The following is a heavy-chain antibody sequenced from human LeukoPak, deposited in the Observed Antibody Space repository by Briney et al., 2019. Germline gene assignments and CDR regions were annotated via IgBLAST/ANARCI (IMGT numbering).Heavy chain of an antibody. CDR1: GGSISGYY. J-gene: IGHJ3*02. CDR3: ARALGAFDI. Sequence: SETLSLTCTVSGGSISGYYWSWIRQPPGKGLEWIGYIYYSGSTNYNPSLKSRVTISLDKSKNQVSLKLNSVTAADTAVYYCARALGAFDIWGQGTMVTVSS. CDR2: IYYSGST. V-gene: IGHV4-59*12.